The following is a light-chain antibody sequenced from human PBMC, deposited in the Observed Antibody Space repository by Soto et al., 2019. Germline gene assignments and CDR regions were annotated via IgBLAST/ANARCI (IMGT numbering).Light chain of an antibody. V-gene: IGLV1-47*02. CDR3: AAWDDSLRGYV. Sequence: QSVLSEPPSASGTPGQRVTIACSGSSSNIGRNYIYWYQQLPGTAPKLLIYGNTQRPSGVPDRFSGPKSGTSVSLAISGLRSEDEADYYCAAWDDSLRGYVFGTGTKVTVL. J-gene: IGLJ1*01. CDR1: SSNIGRNY. CDR2: GNT.